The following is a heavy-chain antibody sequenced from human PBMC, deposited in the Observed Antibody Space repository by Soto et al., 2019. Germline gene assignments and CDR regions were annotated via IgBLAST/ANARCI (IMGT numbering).Heavy chain of an antibody. CDR1: GFTFSTDS. D-gene: IGHD1-26*01. V-gene: IGHV3-21*01. CDR2: ISSRSSYI. Sequence: EVQLVESGGGLVHPGGSLRLSCTASGFTFSTDSMNWVRQAPGKGLEWVSAISSRSSYIYYADSVKGRFTISRDNAKNSLYLQMNSLRAEETALYYRARDREWELLDWGQGTLVTVSS. J-gene: IGHJ4*02. CDR3: ARDREWELLD.